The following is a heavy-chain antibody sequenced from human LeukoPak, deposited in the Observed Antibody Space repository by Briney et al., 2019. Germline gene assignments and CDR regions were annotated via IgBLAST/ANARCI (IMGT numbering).Heavy chain of an antibody. Sequence: GGSLRLSCAASGFTFSNAWMNWVRQAPGKRLEWVGRIKSKGDGGTTDYAAPVKGRFTISRDDSKNTLYMQMNSLKTEDTAVYYCSYYYDSSGYVDYWGQGTLVTVSS. CDR2: IKSKGDGGTT. V-gene: IGHV3-15*01. CDR3: SYYYDSSGYVDY. D-gene: IGHD3-22*01. J-gene: IGHJ4*02. CDR1: GFTFSNAW.